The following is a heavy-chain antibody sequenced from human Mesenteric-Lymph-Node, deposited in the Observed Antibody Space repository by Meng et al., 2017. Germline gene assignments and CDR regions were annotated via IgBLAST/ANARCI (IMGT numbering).Heavy chain of an antibody. CDR2: ISSSGSTI. Sequence: GGSLRLSCAASGFTFSSYEMNWVRQAPGKGLEWVSYISSSGSTIYYADSVKGRFTISRDNAKNSLYLQMNSLRAEDTAVYYCARVDSLPYYDSSGYQFDYWGQGTLVTVSS. V-gene: IGHV3-48*03. CDR1: GFTFSSYE. J-gene: IGHJ4*01. CDR3: ARVDSLPYYDSSGYQFDY. D-gene: IGHD3-22*01.